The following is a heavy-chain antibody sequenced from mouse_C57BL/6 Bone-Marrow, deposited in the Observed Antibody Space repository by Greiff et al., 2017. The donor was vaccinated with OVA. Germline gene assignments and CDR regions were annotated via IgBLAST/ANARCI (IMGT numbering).Heavy chain of an antibody. J-gene: IGHJ3*01. CDR3: ASVVCAY. V-gene: IGHV1-50*01. CDR1: GYTFTSYW. CDR2: IDPSDSYT. Sequence: QVQLQQPGAELVKPGASVKLSCKASGYTFTSYWMQWVKQRPGQGLEWIGEIDPSDSYTNYNQKFKGKATLTVDTSSSTAYMQLNSLTSEDSAVDYCASVVCAYWGQGTLVTVSA.